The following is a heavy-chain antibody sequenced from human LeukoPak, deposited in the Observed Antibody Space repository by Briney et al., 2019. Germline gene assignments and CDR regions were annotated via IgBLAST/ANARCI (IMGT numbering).Heavy chain of an antibody. Sequence: SETLSLTCAVYSGSLRNYYWTWIRQPPEKGLEWIGEVSHRGSTNYNPSLKSRVTISVDTSKNQFSLKLSSVTAADTAVYYCARLGPAGVFDAFDIWGQGAMVTVSS. CDR3: ARLGPAGVFDAFDI. V-gene: IGHV4-34*01. D-gene: IGHD6-13*01. CDR2: VSHRGST. CDR1: SGSLRNYY. J-gene: IGHJ3*02.